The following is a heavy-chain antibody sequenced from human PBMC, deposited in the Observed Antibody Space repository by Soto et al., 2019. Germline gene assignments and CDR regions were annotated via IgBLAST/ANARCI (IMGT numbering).Heavy chain of an antibody. D-gene: IGHD3-16*01. CDR1: GGTIRSPDW. V-gene: IGHV4-4*02. CDR3: ARVPSPFDFYYAMDV. Sequence: PSETLSLTCGASGGTIRSPDWWTWVRQPPGKGLEWIGEIFQSGSTNYTPSLESRLTISLDTSQNQFSLTLTSVTAADTAVYFCARVPSPFDFYYAMDVWGQGTTVTVSS. J-gene: IGHJ6*02. CDR2: IFQSGST.